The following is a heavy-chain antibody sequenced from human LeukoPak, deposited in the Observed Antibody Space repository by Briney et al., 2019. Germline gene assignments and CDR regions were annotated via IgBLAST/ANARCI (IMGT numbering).Heavy chain of an antibody. CDR1: GGSFSGYY. CDR3: ARRGRITMVRGVITNSFFDY. D-gene: IGHD3-10*01. CDR2: INHSGST. V-gene: IGHV4-34*01. Sequence: SETLSLTCAVYGGSFSGYYWSWIRQPPGKGLEWIGEINHSGSTNYNPSLKSRVTISVDTSKNQFSLKLNSVTAADTAVYYCARRGRITMVRGVITNSFFDYWGQGTLVTVSS. J-gene: IGHJ4*02.